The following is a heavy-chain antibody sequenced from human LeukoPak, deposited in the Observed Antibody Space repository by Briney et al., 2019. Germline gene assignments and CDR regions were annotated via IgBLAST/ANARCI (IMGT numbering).Heavy chain of an antibody. CDR1: GGSISSGDYY. V-gene: IGHV4-30-4*08. CDR3: ARRSSSWYPNDY. CDR2: IYYSGST. D-gene: IGHD6-13*01. J-gene: IGHJ4*02. Sequence: SETLSLTCTVSGGSISSGDYYWSWIRQPPGKGLEWIGYIYYSGSTYNNPSLKSRVTISVDTSKNQFSLKLSSVTAADTAVYYCARRSSSWYPNDYWGQGTLVTVSS.